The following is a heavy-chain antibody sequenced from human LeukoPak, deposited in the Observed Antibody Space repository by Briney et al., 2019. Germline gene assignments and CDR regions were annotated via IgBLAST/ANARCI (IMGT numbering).Heavy chain of an antibody. Sequence: PGGSLRLSCAASGFTVSSNYMSWVRQAPGKGLEWVAVISYDGSNKYYADSVKGRFTISRDNSKNTLYLQMNSLRAEDTAVYYCARAGYYDFWSAYYYYYMDVWGKGTTVTVSS. D-gene: IGHD3-3*01. CDR3: ARAGYYDFWSAYYYYYMDV. V-gene: IGHV3-30*03. CDR1: GFTVSSNY. CDR2: ISYDGSNK. J-gene: IGHJ6*03.